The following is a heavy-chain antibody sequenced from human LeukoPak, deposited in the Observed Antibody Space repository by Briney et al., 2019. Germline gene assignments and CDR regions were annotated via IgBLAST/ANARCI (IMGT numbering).Heavy chain of an antibody. Sequence: PSETLSLTCAVYGGSFSSYYWSWIRQPPGKGLEWIGEINHSGSTNYNPSLKSRVTISVDTSKNQFSLKLSSVTAADTAVYYRARALVGADYFDYWGQGTLVTVSS. CDR3: ARALVGADYFDY. CDR2: INHSGST. V-gene: IGHV4-34*01. CDR1: GGSFSSYY. J-gene: IGHJ4*02. D-gene: IGHD1-26*01.